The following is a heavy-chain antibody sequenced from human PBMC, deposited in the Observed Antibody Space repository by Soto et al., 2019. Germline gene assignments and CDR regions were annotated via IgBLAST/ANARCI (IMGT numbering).Heavy chain of an antibody. CDR3: TRSMVRGSRLSNHYYYMDV. CDR1: GSTFIGPA. J-gene: IGHJ6*03. Sequence: EVQLVESGGGLVKPGGPLNLPCAASGSTFIGPARHWSRRASGKGRGWVAGFGGKANSYATAYAASVKGRFTISRDDSKNTAYLQMNSLKTEDTAVYYCTRSMVRGSRLSNHYYYMDVWGKGTTVTVSS. D-gene: IGHD3-10*01. CDR2: FGGKANSYAT. V-gene: IGHV3-73*01.